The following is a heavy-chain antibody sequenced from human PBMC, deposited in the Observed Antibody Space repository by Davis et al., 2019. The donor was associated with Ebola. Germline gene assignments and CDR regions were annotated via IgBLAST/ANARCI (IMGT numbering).Heavy chain of an antibody. V-gene: IGHV4-4*02. J-gene: IGHJ6*02. CDR2: IYHSGCT. D-gene: IGHD3-16*02. CDR1: GGSISSSNW. CDR3: ARDPNYDYIWGSYRPGIYYYYGMDV. Sequence: SETLSLTCAVSGGSISSSNWWSWVRQPPGKGLEWIGEIYHSGCTNYNPSLKSRVTISVDKSKNQFSLKLSSVTAADTAVYYCARDPNYDYIWGSYRPGIYYYYGMDVWGQGTTVTVSS.